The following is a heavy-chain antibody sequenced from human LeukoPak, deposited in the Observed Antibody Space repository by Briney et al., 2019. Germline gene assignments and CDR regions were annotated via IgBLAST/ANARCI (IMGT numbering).Heavy chain of an antibody. CDR2: ISSSGSTI. CDR1: GFTFSSYE. CDR3: AREGALTVTKDAFDI. Sequence: PGGSLRLSCAASGFTFSSYEMNWVRPAPGKGLEWVSYISSSGSTISYADSVKGRFTISRDNAKNSLYLQMNSLRAEDTAVYFCAREGALTVTKDAFDIWGQGTMVTVSS. D-gene: IGHD4-17*01. V-gene: IGHV3-48*03. J-gene: IGHJ3*02.